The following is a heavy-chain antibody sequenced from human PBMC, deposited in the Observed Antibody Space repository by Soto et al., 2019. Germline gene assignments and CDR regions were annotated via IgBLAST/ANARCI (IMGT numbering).Heavy chain of an antibody. J-gene: IGHJ5*02. CDR1: GYTFTGYY. CDR2: INPNSGGT. Sequence: QVQLVQSGAEVKKPGASVKVSCKASGYTFTGYYMHWVRQAPGQGLEWMGWINPNSGGTNYAQKFKGRVTMTRDTSISTAYMELSRLRSDDTAVYYCARDAGGYDFWSGRSEDWFDPWGQGTLVTVSS. CDR3: ARDAGGYDFWSGRSEDWFDP. D-gene: IGHD3-3*01. V-gene: IGHV1-2*02.